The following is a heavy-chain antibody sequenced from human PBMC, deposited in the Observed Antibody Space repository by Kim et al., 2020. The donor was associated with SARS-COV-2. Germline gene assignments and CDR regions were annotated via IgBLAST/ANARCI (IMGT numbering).Heavy chain of an antibody. J-gene: IGHJ6*02. D-gene: IGHD6-13*01. Sequence: ASVKVSCKASGYTFTSYAMNWVRQAPGQGLEWMGWINTNTGNPTYAQGFTGRFVFSLDTSVSTAYLQISSLKAEDTAVYYCARVAAAVTYYYYGMDVWGQGTTVTVSS. CDR2: INTNTGNP. CDR3: ARVAAAVTYYYYGMDV. CDR1: GYTFTSYA. V-gene: IGHV7-4-1*02.